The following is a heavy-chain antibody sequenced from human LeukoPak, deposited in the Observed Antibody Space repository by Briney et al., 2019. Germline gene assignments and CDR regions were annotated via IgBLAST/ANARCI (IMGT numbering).Heavy chain of an antibody. CDR1: GGTFSSYA. CDR3: ARSTMGATTFDY. V-gene: IGHV1-69*13. CDR2: IIPIFGTA. J-gene: IGHJ4*02. D-gene: IGHD1-26*01. Sequence: SVKVSCKASGGTFSSYAISWVRQAPGQGLEWMGGIIPIFGTANYAQNLQGRVTITADESTSTANMELSSLRSEDTAVYYCARSTMGATTFDYWGQGTLVTVSS.